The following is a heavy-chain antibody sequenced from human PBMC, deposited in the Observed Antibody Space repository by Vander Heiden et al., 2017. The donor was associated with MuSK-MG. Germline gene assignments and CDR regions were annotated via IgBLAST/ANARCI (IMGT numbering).Heavy chain of an antibody. CDR1: GGSFSGYY. Sequence: QVQLQQWGAGLLKPSETLSLPCAVYGGSFSGYYWSWIRQPPGKGLEWIGEINHSGSTNYNPSLKSRVTISLDTSKNQFSLKLSSVTAADTAVYYCARGRRAGTPFYWGQGTLVTVSS. V-gene: IGHV4-34*01. J-gene: IGHJ4*02. CDR3: ARGRRAGTPFY. D-gene: IGHD6-19*01. CDR2: INHSGST.